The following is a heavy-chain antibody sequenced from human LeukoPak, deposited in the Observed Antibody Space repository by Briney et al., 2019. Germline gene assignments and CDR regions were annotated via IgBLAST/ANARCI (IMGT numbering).Heavy chain of an antibody. V-gene: IGHV4-34*01. CDR1: GGSFSGYY. CDR3: ARRSVVVAATYYYDSSGPYY. D-gene: IGHD3-22*01. J-gene: IGHJ4*02. CDR2: IYYSGST. Sequence: SETLSLTCAVYGGSFSGYYWSWIRQPPGKGLEWIGSIYYSGSTYYNPSLKSRVTISVDTSKNQFSLKLSSVTAADTAVYYCARRSVVVAATYYYDSSGPYYWGQGTLVTVSS.